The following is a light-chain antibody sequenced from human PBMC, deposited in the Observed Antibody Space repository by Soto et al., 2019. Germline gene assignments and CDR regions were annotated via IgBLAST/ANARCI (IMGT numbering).Light chain of an antibody. Sequence: QSVLTQPPSVSGTPGQRVTISCSGGISNIGTNYVHWFQQLPGTAPKVLSNRDNQRPSGVPDRFSGSKSGTSASLAISGLQSEDEAEYYCAAWDDTVRSYVFGTGTKHTVL. CDR1: ISNIGTNY. J-gene: IGLJ1*01. V-gene: IGLV1-47*01. CDR3: AAWDDTVRSYV. CDR2: RDN.